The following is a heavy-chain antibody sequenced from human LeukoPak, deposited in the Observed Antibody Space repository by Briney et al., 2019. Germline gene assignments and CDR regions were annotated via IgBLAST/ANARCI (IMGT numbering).Heavy chain of an antibody. CDR3: ARVAIPYYYYYYMDV. D-gene: IGHD2-21*01. CDR2: ISSNGGST. Sequence: GGSLRLSCAASGFTFSSYAMHWVRQAPGKGLEYASAISSNGGSTYYANSVKGRFTISRDNSKNTLYLQMGSLRAEDMAVYYCARVAIPYYYYYYMDVWGKGTTVTVSS. CDR1: GFTFSSYA. V-gene: IGHV3-64*01. J-gene: IGHJ6*03.